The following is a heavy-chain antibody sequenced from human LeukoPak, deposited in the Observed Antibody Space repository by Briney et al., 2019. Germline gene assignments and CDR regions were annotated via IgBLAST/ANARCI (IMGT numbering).Heavy chain of an antibody. Sequence: ASVKVSCKASGYTFTSYAMHWVRQAPGQRLEWMGWINAGNGNTKYSQKFQGRVTLTRDTSASTAYMELSSLRSEDTAVYYCARVRSVTGFFDYWGQGTLVTVSS. CDR2: INAGNGNT. V-gene: IGHV1-3*01. J-gene: IGHJ4*02. D-gene: IGHD1-20*01. CDR3: ARVRSVTGFFDY. CDR1: GYTFTSYA.